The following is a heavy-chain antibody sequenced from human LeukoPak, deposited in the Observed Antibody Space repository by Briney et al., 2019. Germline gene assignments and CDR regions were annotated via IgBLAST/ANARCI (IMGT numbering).Heavy chain of an antibody. D-gene: IGHD2-15*01. Sequence: PGGSLRLSCAASGFTFSSYAMHWVRQAPGKGLEWVAVISYDGSNKYYADSVKGRFTISRDNSKNTLYLQMNSLRAEDTAGYYFARAGYCSGGSCSSIGPNDAFDIWGQGPMVTVSS. CDR3: ARAGYCSGGSCSSIGPNDAFDI. CDR2: ISYDGSNK. V-gene: IGHV3-30-3*01. CDR1: GFTFSSYA. J-gene: IGHJ3*02.